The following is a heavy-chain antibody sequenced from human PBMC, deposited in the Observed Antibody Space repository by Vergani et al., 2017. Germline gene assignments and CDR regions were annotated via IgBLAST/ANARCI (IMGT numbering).Heavy chain of an antibody. CDR2: IQFDGSNQ. J-gene: IGHJ5*02. CDR3: ARDYGSVPPQSRRLLYDIGWFDP. Sequence: QVQLVESGGGVVQRGGSLRLSCATSGFTLSNYDMQWIRQGPGKGLEFVAFIQFDGSNQYYADSVKGRFTLSRDNANNLVYLQMRSVRADDTAVYYCARDYGSVPPQSRRLLYDIGWFDPWGQGTLVTVSS. D-gene: IGHD3-10*01. V-gene: IGHV3-33*05. CDR1: GFTLSNYD.